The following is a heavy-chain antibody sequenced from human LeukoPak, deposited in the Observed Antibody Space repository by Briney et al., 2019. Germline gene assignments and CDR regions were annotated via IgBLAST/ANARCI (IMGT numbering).Heavy chain of an antibody. CDR3: TREDWDFDC. CDR1: GFIFSGFA. CDR2: IRYDGN. D-gene: IGHD3/OR15-3a*01. V-gene: IGHV3-30*02. J-gene: IGHJ4*02. Sequence: PGESLRLSCAASGFIFSGFAMHWVRQAPGKGLEWVACIRYDGNKYADGVKGRFTVSRDNSKDMVYLQMDSLRAEDTAVYYCTREDWDFDCWGQGTLVTVSS.